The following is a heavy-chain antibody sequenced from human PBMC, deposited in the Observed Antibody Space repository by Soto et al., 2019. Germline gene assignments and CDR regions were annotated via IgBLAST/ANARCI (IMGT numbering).Heavy chain of an antibody. J-gene: IGHJ4*02. CDR3: TKDDSGGSGY. V-gene: IGHV3-15*01. CDR2: IKSKTDGGTT. Sequence: EVQLVESGGGLVKPGGSLRLSCAASGFTFSNAWISWVRQAPGKGLEWVGRIKSKTDGGTTDFAAPVKGRFTISRDDSKNTLYLQMNSLKTEDTAVYYCTKDDSGGSGYWGQGTLVTVSS. D-gene: IGHD3-10*01. CDR1: GFTFSNAW.